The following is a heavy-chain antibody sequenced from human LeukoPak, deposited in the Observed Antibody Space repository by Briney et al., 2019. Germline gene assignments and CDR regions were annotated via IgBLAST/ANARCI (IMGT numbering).Heavy chain of an antibody. CDR3: ASYYYDISGYYAVY. V-gene: IGHV4-4*07. D-gene: IGHD3-22*01. J-gene: IGHJ4*02. CDR2: IYTSGST. Sequence: SETLSLTCTVSGGSISSYYWSWIRQPAGKGLEWIGRIYTSGSTNYNPSLKSRVTMSVDTSKNQFSLKLSSVTAADTAVYYCASYYYDISGYYAVYWGQGTLVTVSS. CDR1: GGSISSYY.